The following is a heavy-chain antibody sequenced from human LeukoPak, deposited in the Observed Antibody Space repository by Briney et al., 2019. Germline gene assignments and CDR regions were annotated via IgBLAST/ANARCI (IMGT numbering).Heavy chain of an antibody. CDR2: IYYSGST. CDR3: ARGGQITIFGVVTRPNWFDP. J-gene: IGHJ5*02. V-gene: IGHV4-59*06. Sequence: PSETLSLTCTVSGGSISSYYWSWIRQPPGKGLEWIGYIYYSGSTYYNPSLKSRVTISVDTSKNQFSLKLSSVTAADTAVYYCARGGQITIFGVVTRPNWFDPWGQGTLVTVSS. CDR1: GGSISSYY. D-gene: IGHD3-3*01.